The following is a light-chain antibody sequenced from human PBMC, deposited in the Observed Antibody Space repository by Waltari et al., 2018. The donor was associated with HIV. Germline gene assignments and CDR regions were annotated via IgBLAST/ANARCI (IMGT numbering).Light chain of an antibody. CDR3: SSYAGSSTFL. CDR2: EVT. V-gene: IGLV2-8*01. CDR1: SSDVGGYNF. Sequence: QSALTQPPSASGSPGQSVTISCTGTSSDVGGYNFVSWNQQHPGKAPKLMIFEVTKRPAGVPARFSGSKSGNTASLTVSGLQADDEADYYCSSYAGSSTFLFGGGTKLTVL. J-gene: IGLJ2*01.